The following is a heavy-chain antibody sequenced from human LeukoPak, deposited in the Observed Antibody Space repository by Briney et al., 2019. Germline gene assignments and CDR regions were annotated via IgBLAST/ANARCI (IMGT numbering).Heavy chain of an antibody. D-gene: IGHD3-3*01. CDR1: GFTFSSYA. Sequence: GGSLRLSCAASGFTFSSYAMSWVRQAPGKGLEWFSAISGSGGSTYYADSVKGRFTISRDNSKNTLYLQMNSLRAEDTTVYYCAKDVAIFGVVDAFDIWGQGTMVTVSS. J-gene: IGHJ3*02. CDR3: AKDVAIFGVVDAFDI. CDR2: ISGSGGST. V-gene: IGHV3-23*01.